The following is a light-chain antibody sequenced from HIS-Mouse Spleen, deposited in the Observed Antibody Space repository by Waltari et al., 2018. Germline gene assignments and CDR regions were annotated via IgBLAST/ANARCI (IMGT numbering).Light chain of an antibody. CDR2: RNN. CDR3: AAWDDSLSGPV. V-gene: IGLV1-47*01. J-gene: IGLJ3*02. CDR1: SPNIRSTH. Sequence: QSVPTQPPSASGTPGQRATIACSGRSPNIRSTHVPRYQQPPGTAPKLLIYRNNQRPSGVPDRFAGSKSGTSASLAISGLRSEDEADYYCAAWDDSLSGPVFGGGTKLTVL.